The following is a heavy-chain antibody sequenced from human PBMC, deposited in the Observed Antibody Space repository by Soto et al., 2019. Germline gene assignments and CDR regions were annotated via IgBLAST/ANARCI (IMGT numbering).Heavy chain of an antibody. Sequence: QVQLVQSGAEVKKPGSSVKVSCKASGGTFSSYAISWVRQAPGQGLEWMGGIIPIFGTANYAQKFQGRVTITADKSTSKAYMELSSLRSEETAGYYCARSSDSRGYDSERFDFWGQGTLVTVSS. CDR3: ARSSDSRGYDSERFDF. CDR1: GGTFSSYA. J-gene: IGHJ4*02. CDR2: IIPIFGTA. D-gene: IGHD3-22*01. V-gene: IGHV1-69*06.